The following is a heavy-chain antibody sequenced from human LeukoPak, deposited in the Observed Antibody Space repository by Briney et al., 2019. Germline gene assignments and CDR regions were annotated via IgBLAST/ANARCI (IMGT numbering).Heavy chain of an antibody. J-gene: IGHJ5*02. D-gene: IGHD3-10*01. Sequence: SETLSLTCTVSGGSISSGGYYWSWIRQHPGKGLEWIGYIYYSGSTYYNPSLKSRVTISVDTSKNQFSLKLSSVTAADTAVYYCASSNYGSGSYYIGPASEVWFDPWGQGTLVTVSS. CDR2: IYYSGST. CDR1: GGSISSGGYY. V-gene: IGHV4-31*03. CDR3: ASSNYGSGSYYIGPASEVWFDP.